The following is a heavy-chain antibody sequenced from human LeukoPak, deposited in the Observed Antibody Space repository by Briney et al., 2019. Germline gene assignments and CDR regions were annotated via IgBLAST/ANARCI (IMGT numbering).Heavy chain of an antibody. Sequence: SVKVSCKASGGTFISYAISWVRQAPGQGLEWMGGIIPIFGTANYAQKFQGRVTITADESTSTAYMELSSLRSEDTAVYYCARVAWDTAMVLYYFDYWGQGTLVTVSS. CDR2: IIPIFGTA. CDR1: GGTFISYA. CDR3: ARVAWDTAMVLYYFDY. D-gene: IGHD5-18*01. J-gene: IGHJ4*02. V-gene: IGHV1-69*13.